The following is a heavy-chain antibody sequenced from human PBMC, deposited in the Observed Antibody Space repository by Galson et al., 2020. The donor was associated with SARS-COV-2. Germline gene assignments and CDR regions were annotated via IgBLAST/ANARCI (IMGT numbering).Heavy chain of an antibody. J-gene: IGHJ4*02. CDR2: ISGDAGNT. CDR3: ARVIQRYYYDTRGYADYFDY. CDR1: GFTFRNYA. Sequence: GGSLRLSCAASGFTFRNYAMYWVRQAPGKGLEWVSTISGDAGNTDYADSVKGRFTISRDSSKNSLYLQMHTLRAEDTAVYFCARVIQRYYYDTRGYADYFDYWGQGTLVTVSS. D-gene: IGHD3-22*01. V-gene: IGHV3-23*01.